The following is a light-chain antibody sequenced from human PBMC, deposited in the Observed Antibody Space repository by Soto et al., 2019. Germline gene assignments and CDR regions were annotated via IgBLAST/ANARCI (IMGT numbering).Light chain of an antibody. Sequence: QSALTQPASVSGSPGQSITISCTGTSSDVGNYNYVSWYQQHPGKAPKLMIHDVSNRPSGVSNRFSGSKSGNTASLTISGLQYEDEADYTSSSTYVFGAGTKLTVL. CDR1: SSDVGNYNY. CDR2: DVS. J-gene: IGLJ1*01. CDR3: SSTYV. V-gene: IGLV2-14*01.